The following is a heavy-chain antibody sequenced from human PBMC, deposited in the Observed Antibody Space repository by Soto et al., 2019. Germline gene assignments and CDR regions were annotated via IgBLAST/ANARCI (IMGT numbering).Heavy chain of an antibody. V-gene: IGHV3-30-3*01. Sequence: GGSLRLCCAASGFTFSSYAMHWVRQAPGKGLEWVAVISYDGSNKYYADSVKGRFTISRDNSKNTLYLQMNSLRAEDTAVYYCARDLHKRRITIFGVVYGAFDIWGQGTMVTVSS. CDR3: ARDLHKRRITIFGVVYGAFDI. CDR2: ISYDGSNK. CDR1: GFTFSSYA. D-gene: IGHD3-3*01. J-gene: IGHJ3*02.